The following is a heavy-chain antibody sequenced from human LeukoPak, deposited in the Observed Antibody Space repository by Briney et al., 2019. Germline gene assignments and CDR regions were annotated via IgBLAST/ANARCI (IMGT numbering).Heavy chain of an antibody. CDR1: GGSIGSSSYF. CDR2: IYYSGTT. V-gene: IGHV4-39*07. Sequence: SETLSLTCTVSGGSIGSSSYFWGWIRQPPGKNLEWIGSIYYSGTTFHNPSLKSRVTFSVDTSKNQFSLKLSSVTAADTAVYYCARDAGRVVDYGYRPPFDYWGQGTLVTVSS. J-gene: IGHJ4*02. D-gene: IGHD5-24*01. CDR3: ARDAGRVVDYGYRPPFDY.